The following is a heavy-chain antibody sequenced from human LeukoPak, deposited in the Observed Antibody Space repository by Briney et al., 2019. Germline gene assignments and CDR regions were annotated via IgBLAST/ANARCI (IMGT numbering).Heavy chain of an antibody. J-gene: IGHJ4*02. D-gene: IGHD2-15*01. Sequence: GASVKVSCKASGYTFSGYGISWVRQAPGQGLEWMGWISAYKGNKNYVKKLQGRVTMTTDTSTTTAYMELRSLRSDDAAVYYCARDDLGYCNGGSCYTLYDYWGQGTLVTVSS. CDR3: ARDDLGYCNGGSCYTLYDY. CDR2: ISAYKGNK. CDR1: GYTFSGYG. V-gene: IGHV1-18*01.